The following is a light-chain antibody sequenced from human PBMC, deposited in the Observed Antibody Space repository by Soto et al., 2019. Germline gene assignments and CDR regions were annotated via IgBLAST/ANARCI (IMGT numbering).Light chain of an antibody. V-gene: IGLV2-14*01. Sequence: QSALTQPASVSGSPGQSITISCTGTNNDVGGYNYVSWYRQHPGKAPKLMIYEVSNRPSGVSNRFSGSKSGNTASLTISGLQAEDEADYYCCSYAGSYTLVFGGGTKLTVL. CDR1: NNDVGGYNY. CDR2: EVS. CDR3: CSYAGSYTLV. J-gene: IGLJ2*01.